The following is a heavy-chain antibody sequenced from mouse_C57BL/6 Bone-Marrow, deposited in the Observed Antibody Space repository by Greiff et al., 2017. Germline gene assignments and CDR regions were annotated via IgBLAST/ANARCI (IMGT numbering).Heavy chain of an antibody. CDR3: ARGAY. J-gene: IGHJ3*01. Sequence: QVQLKESGAELVKPGASVKISCKASGYAFSSYWMNWVKQRPGKGLEWIGQIFPGNGDTNYNGKFKGKATLTADKSSSTAYMQLTSLTSEDSSVYFCARGAYWGQGTLVTVSA. CDR1: GYAFSSYW. V-gene: IGHV1-80*01. CDR2: IFPGNGDT.